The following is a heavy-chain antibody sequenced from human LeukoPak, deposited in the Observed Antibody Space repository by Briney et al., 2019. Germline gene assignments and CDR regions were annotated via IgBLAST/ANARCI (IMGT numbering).Heavy chain of an antibody. V-gene: IGHV4-4*07. Sequence: SETLSLTCTVSGGSITSYYWSWIRQPAGKGLEWIGRIYTSGSTNYNPSLKSRVTMSVDTSKNQFSLKLSSVTAADTAVYYCARDHHDFWSGSYGMDVWGQGTTVTVSS. CDR2: IYTSGST. J-gene: IGHJ6*02. CDR3: ARDHHDFWSGSYGMDV. CDR1: GGSITSYY. D-gene: IGHD3-3*01.